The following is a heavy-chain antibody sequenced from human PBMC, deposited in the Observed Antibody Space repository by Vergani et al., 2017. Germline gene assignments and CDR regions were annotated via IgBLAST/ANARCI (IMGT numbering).Heavy chain of an antibody. D-gene: IGHD3-22*01. Sequence: EVQLVESGGGVVRPGGSLRLSCAASGFTFDDYGMSWVRQAPGKGLEWVSGINWNGGSKGYADSVKGRFTISRDNAKNSLYLQMNSLRAEDTALYYCASSGHDRSGYYGGDYFDCWGQGSLVTV. V-gene: IGHV3-20*04. CDR1: GFTFDDYG. J-gene: IGHJ4*02. CDR2: INWNGGSK. CDR3: ASSGHDRSGYYGGDYFDC.